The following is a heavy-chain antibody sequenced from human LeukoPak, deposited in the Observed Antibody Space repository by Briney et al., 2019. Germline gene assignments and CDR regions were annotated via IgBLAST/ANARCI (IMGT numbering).Heavy chain of an antibody. Sequence: SETLSLTCTVSGGSISSSSYYWGWIRQPPGKGLEWIGSIYYSGSTYYNPSLKSRVTISVDTSKNQFSLKLSSVTAADTAVYYCAVDRGGGGSLAFDYWGQGTLVTVSS. CDR2: IYYSGST. V-gene: IGHV4-39*07. CDR1: GGSISSSSYY. J-gene: IGHJ4*02. D-gene: IGHD2-15*01. CDR3: AVDRGGGGSLAFDY.